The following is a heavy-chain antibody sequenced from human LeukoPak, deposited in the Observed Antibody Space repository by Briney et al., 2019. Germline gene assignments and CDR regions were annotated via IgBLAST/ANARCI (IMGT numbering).Heavy chain of an antibody. CDR2: IYYIGST. Sequence: PSQTLSLTCTVSGGSISSGSYYWSWIRQPPGKGLEWIGYIYYIGSTNYNPSLKSRVTISVDTSKKQYSLKLTSVTAADTAVYYCASYSSSYYRYFDNWGQGTLVTVSS. CDR1: GGSISSGSYY. D-gene: IGHD3-22*01. V-gene: IGHV4-61*01. J-gene: IGHJ4*02. CDR3: ASYSSSYYRYFDN.